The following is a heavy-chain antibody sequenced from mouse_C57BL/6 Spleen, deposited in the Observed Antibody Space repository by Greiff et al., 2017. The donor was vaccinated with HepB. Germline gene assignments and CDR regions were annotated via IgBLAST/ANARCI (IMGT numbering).Heavy chain of an antibody. CDR2: ILPGSGST. D-gene: IGHD2-4*01. Sequence: VQLQQSGAELMKPGASVKLSCKATGYTFTGYWIEWVKQRPGHGLEWIGEILPGSGSTNYNEKFKGKATFTADTSSNTAYMKLSSLTTEESAIYYCARQIYYDYAGFADWGQGTLVTVSA. J-gene: IGHJ3*01. CDR3: ARQIYYDYAGFAD. V-gene: IGHV1-9*01. CDR1: GYTFTGYW.